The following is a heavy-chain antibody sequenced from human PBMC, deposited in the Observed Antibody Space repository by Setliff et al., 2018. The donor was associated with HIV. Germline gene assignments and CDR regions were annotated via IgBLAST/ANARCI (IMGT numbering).Heavy chain of an antibody. Sequence: GGSLRLSCAASGFTLSDYYIDWVRQAPGKGLEWVGRTRNKANGYITEYGASVQGRFTISRDNSKDSLSLQMNNLKAEDTAVYYCVRAAAGLDIWSQGIRVTVSS. J-gene: IGHJ4*02. CDR2: TRNKANGYIT. V-gene: IGHV3-72*01. CDR3: VRAAAGLDI. CDR1: GFTLSDYY.